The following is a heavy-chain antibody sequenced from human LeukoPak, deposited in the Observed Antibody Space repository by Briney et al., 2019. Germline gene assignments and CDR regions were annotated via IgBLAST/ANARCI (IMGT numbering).Heavy chain of an antibody. J-gene: IGHJ4*02. CDR3: AKGQDSSGYRSLDY. V-gene: IGHV3-43*02. Sequence: GGSLRLSCAASGFTIDGYAMHWVRQTPGKSLEWVTLISADAGRKYYADSVKGRFTISRDNSKNSLFLQMNSLRTDDTALYYCAKGQDSSGYRSLDYWGQGTLLTVSS. CDR2: ISADAGRK. CDR1: GFTIDGYA. D-gene: IGHD3-22*01.